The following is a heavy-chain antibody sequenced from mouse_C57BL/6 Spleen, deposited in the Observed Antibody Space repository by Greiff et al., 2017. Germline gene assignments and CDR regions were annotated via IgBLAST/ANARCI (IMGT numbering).Heavy chain of an antibody. CDR1: GYAFSSYW. D-gene: IGHD3-2*02. J-gene: IGHJ2*01. CDR2: IYPGDGDT. CDR3: ARRGSGSDHFDY. Sequence: VQLQQSGAELVKPGASVKISCKASGYAFSSYWMNWVKQRPGKGLEWIGQIYPGDGDTNYNGKFKGKATLTADKSSSTAYMQLRSLPSEDSAVYVCARRGSGSDHFDYWGQGTTLTVSS. V-gene: IGHV1-80*01.